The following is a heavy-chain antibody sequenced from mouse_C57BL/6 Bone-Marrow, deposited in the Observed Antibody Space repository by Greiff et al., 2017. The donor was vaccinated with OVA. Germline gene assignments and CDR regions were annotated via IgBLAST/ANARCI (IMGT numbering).Heavy chain of an antibody. D-gene: IGHD1-1*01. CDR1: GYTFTSYW. V-gene: IGHV1-53*01. J-gene: IGHJ1*03. CDR2: INPSNGGT. CDR3: AKDYGSDCWYFEV. Sequence: QVQLQQPGTELVKPGASVKLSCKASGYTFTSYWMHWVKQRPGQGLEWIGNINPSNGGTNYNEKFKSKATLSVDKSYRPAYMQLSSLTSEDSAVYYSAKDYGSDCWYFEVWGTGTTVTVSS.